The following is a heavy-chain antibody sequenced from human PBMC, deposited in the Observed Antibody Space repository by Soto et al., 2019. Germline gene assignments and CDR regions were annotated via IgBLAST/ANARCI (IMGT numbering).Heavy chain of an antibody. Sequence: QVQLVESGGGVVQPGRSLRLSCAASGFTFSSYGMHWVRQAPGKGLEWVAVIWYDGSNKDYADSVKGRFTISRDNSKNTLYLQMISLRVEDTAGYYSARGGELELLYYFDCWCQGTLVTVSS. CDR2: IWYDGSNK. V-gene: IGHV3-33*01. CDR3: ARGGELELLYYFDC. D-gene: IGHD1-7*01. CDR1: GFTFSSYG. J-gene: IGHJ4*02.